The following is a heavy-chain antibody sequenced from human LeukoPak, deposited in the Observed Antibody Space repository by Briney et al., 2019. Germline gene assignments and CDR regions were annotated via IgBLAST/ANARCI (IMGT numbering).Heavy chain of an antibody. CDR1: GNTFIGYW. V-gene: IGHV1-46*01. J-gene: IGHJ1*01. CDR3: AREGQQLKHFDF. D-gene: IGHD6-13*01. Sequence: GASVKVSCKASGNTFIGYWIHWVRQAPGQGLEWMGAIHPRGDATIRAQKFQGRVTTTRDTSTSTVYIELSSLTSEDTAVYYCAREGQQLKHFDFWGQGTLVTVSS. CDR2: IHPRGDAT.